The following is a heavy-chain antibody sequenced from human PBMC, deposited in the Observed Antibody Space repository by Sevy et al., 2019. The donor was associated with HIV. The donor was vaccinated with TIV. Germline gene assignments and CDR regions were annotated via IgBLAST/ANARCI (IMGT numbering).Heavy chain of an antibody. V-gene: IGHV4-39*01. CDR2: FLYTGST. Sequence: SETLSLTCTVSGGSISSSSYYWGWIRQPPGKGLEWIVTFLYTGSTYYNPSLKSRVTTSLDTSNNQFSLKLRSVTAADTAVYYCARQNSGVWRWTFDIWGQGTMVTVSS. D-gene: IGHD6-19*01. CDR3: ARQNSGVWRWTFDI. CDR1: GGSISSSSYY. J-gene: IGHJ3*02.